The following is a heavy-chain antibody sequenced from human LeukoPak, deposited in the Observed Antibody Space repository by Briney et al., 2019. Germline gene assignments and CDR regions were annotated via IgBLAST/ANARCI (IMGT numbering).Heavy chain of an antibody. V-gene: IGHV3-64D*09. CDR1: GFTFSSYA. CDR2: ISSNGGST. CDR3: GKAGGGYGDYETDY. J-gene: IGHJ4*02. D-gene: IGHD4-17*01. Sequence: GGSLTLSCSASGFTFSSYAMHWVRQAPGKGLEYVSAISSNGGSTYYADSVKGRFTISRDNSKNTLYLQMSSLSAEDTAVYYCGKAGGGYGDYETDYWGEGTLVTVSS.